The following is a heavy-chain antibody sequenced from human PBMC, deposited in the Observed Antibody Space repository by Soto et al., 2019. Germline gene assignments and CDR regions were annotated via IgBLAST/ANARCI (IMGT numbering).Heavy chain of an antibody. CDR2: IDHSGST. V-gene: IGHV4-34*01. J-gene: IGHJ6*02. CDR3: VRGLRYSGMDV. Sequence: SETLSLTCAVNGGSFSAYYWTWIRQPPGRGLEWIGEIDHSGSTNYNPSLESRVSMSIDTAKNRFSLNVSAVTAADTAVYYCVRGLRYSGMDVWGQWTTVTGSS. CDR1: GGSFSAYY. D-gene: IGHD2-15*01.